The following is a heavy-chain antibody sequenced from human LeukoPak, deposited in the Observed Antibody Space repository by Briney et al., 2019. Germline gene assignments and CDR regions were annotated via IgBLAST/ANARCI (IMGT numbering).Heavy chain of an antibody. CDR3: ANGELWFGEGSFDY. CDR1: GFTFSSYA. Sequence: GGSLRLSCAASGFTFSSYAMSWVRQAPGKGLEWVSAISGSGGSTYYADSVKGRFTISRDNSKNTLYLQMNSLRAEDTAVYYCANGELWFGEGSFDYWGQGTLVTVSS. CDR2: ISGSGGST. J-gene: IGHJ4*02. V-gene: IGHV3-23*01. D-gene: IGHD3-10*01.